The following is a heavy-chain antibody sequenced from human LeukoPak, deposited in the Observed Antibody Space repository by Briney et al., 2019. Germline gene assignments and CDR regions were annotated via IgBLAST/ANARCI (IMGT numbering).Heavy chain of an antibody. CDR2: ISYSGST. D-gene: IGHD3-22*01. CDR1: GGSISSFY. Sequence: NPSETLSLTCTVSGGSISSFYWSWIRQPPGKGLEYIGYISYSGSTNYNPSLKSRVTISVDTSKNQFSLKLSSVTAADTAVYYCARADSSGFKGNWFDPWGQGTLVTVSS. V-gene: IGHV4-59*01. J-gene: IGHJ5*02. CDR3: ARADSSGFKGNWFDP.